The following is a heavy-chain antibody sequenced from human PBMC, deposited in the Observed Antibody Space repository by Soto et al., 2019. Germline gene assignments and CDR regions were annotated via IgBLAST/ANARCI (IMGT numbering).Heavy chain of an antibody. J-gene: IGHJ4*02. CDR3: AKDSRRRGGVGGVGEHPSTDY. D-gene: IGHD3-3*01. CDR1: GFTFGDYA. CDR2: INWNSDSI. V-gene: IGHV3-9*01. Sequence: EVQLVESGGGLVQPGRSLRLSCAASGFTFGDYAMHWVRQAPGKGLQWVSGINWNSDSIGYADSVKGRFTISRDNAKNDLYLQMNSLRAEDTALYYGAKDSRRRGGVGGVGEHPSTDYWGQGTLVTVAS.